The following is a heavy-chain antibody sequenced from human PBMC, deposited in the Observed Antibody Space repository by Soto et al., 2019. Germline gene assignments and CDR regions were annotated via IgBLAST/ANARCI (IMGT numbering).Heavy chain of an antibody. V-gene: IGHV4-61*03. CDR3: ARGGAYCGGDCSQTYLDY. CDR2: IYYNGRT. CDR1: GGSVSSGSYY. D-gene: IGHD2-21*02. J-gene: IGHJ4*01. Sequence: QVQLQESGPGLVKPSETLSLTCTVSGGSVSSGSYYWSWIRQPPGKGLESIGYIYYNGRTNYNPSITSRATLSADTSNNHFSLTLISVAAADTAVYSCARGGAYCGGDCSQTYLDYWGHGTLVTASS.